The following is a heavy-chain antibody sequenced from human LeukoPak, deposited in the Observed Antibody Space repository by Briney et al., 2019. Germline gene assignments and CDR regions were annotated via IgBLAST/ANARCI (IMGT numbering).Heavy chain of an antibody. CDR3: ARDPNVVIVSASCFDY. CDR2: IKEDGSEQ. J-gene: IGHJ4*02. V-gene: IGHV3-7*01. CDR1: GFTFSSYW. Sequence: GGSLRLSCAASGFTFSSYWMGWVRQAPGKGLKWVANIKEDGSEQYYVDSVKGRFTIFRDNAKNSVYLQMNSLRAEDTAVYYCARDPNVVIVSASCFDYWGQGTLVTVSS. D-gene: IGHD2-15*01.